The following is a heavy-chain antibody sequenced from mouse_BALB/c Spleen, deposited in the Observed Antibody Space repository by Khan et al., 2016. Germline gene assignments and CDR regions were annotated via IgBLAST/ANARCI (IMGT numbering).Heavy chain of an antibody. D-gene: IGHD2-12*01. Sequence: EVELVESGGGIVQPGGSLKRSCAASRLTISSYGMSSVRQTPDKRLELVATIDSNGGSTDYPASVKRRFTISGDNAKNDRYLQMRSLKSEDTAMYYCARSTIWGQCTTRTVSS. CDR1: RLTISSYG. CDR2: IDSNGGST. CDR3: ARSTI. V-gene: IGHV5-6-3*01. J-gene: IGHJ2*01.